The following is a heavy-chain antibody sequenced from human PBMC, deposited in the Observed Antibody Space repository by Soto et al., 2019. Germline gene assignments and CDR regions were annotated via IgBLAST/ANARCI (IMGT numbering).Heavy chain of an antibody. Sequence: ASVKVSCKASGGTFSSYAISWVRQAPGQGLEWMGGIIPIFGTANYAQKFQGRVTITADESTSTAYMELSSLRSEDTAVYYCARALIRFLDWIPENYYYGMDVWGQGTTVTVSS. V-gene: IGHV1-69*13. J-gene: IGHJ6*02. CDR3: ARALIRFLDWIPENYYYGMDV. CDR2: IIPIFGTA. CDR1: GGTFSSYA. D-gene: IGHD3-3*01.